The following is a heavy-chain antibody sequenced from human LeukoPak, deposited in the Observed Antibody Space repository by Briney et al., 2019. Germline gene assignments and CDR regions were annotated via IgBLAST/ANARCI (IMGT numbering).Heavy chain of an antibody. CDR2: INPNSGGT. CDR3: AARGYRYADPIDY. Sequence: ASVKVSCKASGYTFTGYYMHWVRQAPGQGLEWIGRINPNSGGTNYAQKFQGRVTMTRDTSISTAYMELSRLRSDDTAVYYCAARGYRYADPIDYWGQGTLVTVSS. J-gene: IGHJ4*02. D-gene: IGHD5-18*01. CDR1: GYTFTGYY. V-gene: IGHV1-2*06.